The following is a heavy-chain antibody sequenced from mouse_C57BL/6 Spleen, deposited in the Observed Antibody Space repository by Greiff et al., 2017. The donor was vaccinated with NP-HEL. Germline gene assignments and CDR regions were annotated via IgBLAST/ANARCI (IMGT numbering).Heavy chain of an antibody. V-gene: IGHV2-3*01. CDR3: AKNYGYDGYFDY. D-gene: IGHD2-2*01. Sequence: VQLVESGPGLVAPSQSLSITCTVSGFSLTSYGVSWVRQPPGKGLEWLGVIWGDGSTNYHSALISRLSISKDNSKSQVSLKRNSLQTEDTATYYCAKNYGYDGYFDYWGQGTTLTVSS. CDR2: IWGDGST. CDR1: GFSLTSYG. J-gene: IGHJ2*01.